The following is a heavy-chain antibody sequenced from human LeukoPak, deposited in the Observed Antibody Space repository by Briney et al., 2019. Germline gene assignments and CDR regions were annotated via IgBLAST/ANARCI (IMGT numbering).Heavy chain of an antibody. D-gene: IGHD1-20*01. Sequence: SETLSLTCTVSGYSISSGYYWGWIRQPPGQGLEWIGTIYHSGSTYYNPSLKSRVTISVDTSKNQFSLKLSSVTAADMAVYYCARDMGRDNWNHWFDPWGQGTLVTVSS. CDR3: ARDMGRDNWNHWFDP. J-gene: IGHJ5*02. CDR2: IYHSGST. CDR1: GYSISSGYY. V-gene: IGHV4-38-2*02.